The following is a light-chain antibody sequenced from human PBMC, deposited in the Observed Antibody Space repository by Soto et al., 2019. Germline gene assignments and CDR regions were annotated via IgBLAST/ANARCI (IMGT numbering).Light chain of an antibody. CDR1: SSNIGAGYG. J-gene: IGLJ3*02. CDR2: TNN. Sequence: QSVLTQPPSVSGAPGQRVTISCTGSSSNIGAGYGVHWYQQLPGTAPKLLIYTNNNRPSGVPDRFSGSKSGTAASLAITGLRAEDEADYYCQSYDSSLSGWVFGGGTKVTVL. CDR3: QSYDSSLSGWV. V-gene: IGLV1-40*01.